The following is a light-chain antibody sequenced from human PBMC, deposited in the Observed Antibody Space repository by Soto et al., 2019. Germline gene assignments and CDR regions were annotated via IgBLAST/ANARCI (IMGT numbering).Light chain of an antibody. CDR1: QGISNY. V-gene: IGKV1-27*01. CDR2: AAS. Sequence: DIQMTQSPSSLSASVGDRVTITCRASQGISNYLAWYQQKPGKVPKLLIYAASTLQSAVPSRFSGSGSGTDFTLTISSPQPEDVATYYCQKYNSAPLFTFGPGTNVDI. CDR3: QKYNSAPLFT. J-gene: IGKJ3*01.